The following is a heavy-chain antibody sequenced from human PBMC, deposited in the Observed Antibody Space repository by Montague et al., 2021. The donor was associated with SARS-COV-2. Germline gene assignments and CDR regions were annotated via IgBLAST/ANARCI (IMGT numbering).Heavy chain of an antibody. CDR1: GGSISSYY. D-gene: IGHD6-19*01. CDR2: IYNSGST. CDR3: ARSSGWTGSAFDI. Sequence: SETLSLTCTVSGGSISSYYWSWIRQPPGKGLEWIGFIYNSGSTNYNPTPKSRVTISVDTSRNQFPLKLSSVTAADTAVYYCARSSGWTGSAFDIWGQGTMVTVSS. V-gene: IGHV4-59*01. J-gene: IGHJ3*02.